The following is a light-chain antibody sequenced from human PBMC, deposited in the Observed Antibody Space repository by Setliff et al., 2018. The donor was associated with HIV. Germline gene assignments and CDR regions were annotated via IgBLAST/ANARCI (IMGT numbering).Light chain of an antibody. CDR2: AND. CDR3: AAWDDSLNGHV. CDR1: SSNIGKNT. J-gene: IGLJ1*01. V-gene: IGLV1-44*01. Sequence: QSVLTQPPSASGTPGQRVTFSCSGGSSNIGKNTVNWYQQLPGKAPKLLIFANDQRPSGVPARFAGSRSDTSASLAISGLQSEDEADYYCAAWDDSLNGHVFGTGTKVTVL.